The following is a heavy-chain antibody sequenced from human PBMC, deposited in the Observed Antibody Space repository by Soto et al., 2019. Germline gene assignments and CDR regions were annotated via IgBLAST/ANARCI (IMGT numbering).Heavy chain of an antibody. D-gene: IGHD3-10*01. Sequence: GASVKVSCKASGYTFTSYYMHWVRQAPGQGLEWMGIINPSGGSTSYAQKFQGRVTMTRDTSTSTVYMELSSLRSEDTGVYYCARAPSLFTMVRGAPRYWGQGTLVTVSS. CDR2: INPSGGST. V-gene: IGHV1-46*01. CDR3: ARAPSLFTMVRGAPRY. J-gene: IGHJ4*02. CDR1: GYTFTSYY.